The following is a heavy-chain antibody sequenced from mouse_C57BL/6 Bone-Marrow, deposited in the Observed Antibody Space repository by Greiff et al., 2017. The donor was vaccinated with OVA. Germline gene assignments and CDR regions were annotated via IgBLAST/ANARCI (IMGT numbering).Heavy chain of an antibody. CDR2: IDPSDSET. CDR1: GYTFTSYW. D-gene: IGHD3-3*01. J-gene: IGHJ1*03. CDR3: ARGGPPWYFDV. Sequence: VQLQQPGAELVRPGSSVKLSCKASGYTFTSYWMHWVKQRPIQGLEWIGNIDPSDSETPYNQKFKDKATLTVDKSSSAAYMQRSSLTSEDSAVYYSARGGPPWYFDVWGTGTTVTVSS. V-gene: IGHV1-52*01.